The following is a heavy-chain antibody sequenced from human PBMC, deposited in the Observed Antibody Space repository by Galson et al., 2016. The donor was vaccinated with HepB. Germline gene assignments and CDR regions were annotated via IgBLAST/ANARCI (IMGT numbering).Heavy chain of an antibody. CDR3: ARGPSCYWERRGYYFDY. J-gene: IGHJ4*02. CDR2: IIPIFGTT. V-gene: IGHV1-69*06. CDR1: GGTFSSYA. D-gene: IGHD1-26*01. Sequence: SVKVSCKASGGTFSSYAISWVRQAPGQGLEWLGGIIPIFGTTNYAQKFQGRVTITADKSTSTAYMELSSLRSEDTAVYYCARGPSCYWERRGYYFDYWGQGALVSVSA.